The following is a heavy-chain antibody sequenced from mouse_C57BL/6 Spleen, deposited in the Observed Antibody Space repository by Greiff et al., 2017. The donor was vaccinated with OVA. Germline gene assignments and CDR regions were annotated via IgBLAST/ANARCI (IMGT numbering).Heavy chain of an antibody. CDR2: IYPGSGST. V-gene: IGHV1-55*01. Sequence: QVQLQQPGAELVKPGASVTMSCKASGYTFTSYWITWVKQRPGQGLEWIGDIYPGSGSTNYNEKFKSKATLTVDTSSSTAYMQLSSLTSEDSAVYYCARSPHWYFDVWGTGTTVTVSS. CDR1: GYTFTSYW. CDR3: ARSPHWYFDV. J-gene: IGHJ1*03.